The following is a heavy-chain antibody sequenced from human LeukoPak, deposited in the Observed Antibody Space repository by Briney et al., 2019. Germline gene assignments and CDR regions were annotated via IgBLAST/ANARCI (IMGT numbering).Heavy chain of an antibody. D-gene: IGHD2-15*01. J-gene: IGHJ4*02. CDR2: ISSSSSSTI. CDR3: ARDKRDGIVVVVAGCDY. Sequence: GGSLRLSCAASGFTFSSYSMNWVRQAPGKGLEWVSYISSSSSSTIYYADSVKGRFTISRDNAKNSLYLQMNSLRAEDTAVYYCARDKRDGIVVVVAGCDYWGQGTLVTVSS. V-gene: IGHV3-48*04. CDR1: GFTFSSYS.